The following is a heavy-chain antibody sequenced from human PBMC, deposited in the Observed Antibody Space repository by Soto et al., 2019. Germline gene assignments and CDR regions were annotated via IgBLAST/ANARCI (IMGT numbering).Heavy chain of an antibody. CDR2: ISYDGTNK. J-gene: IGHJ4*02. CDR1: GFTSRSYA. V-gene: IGHV3-30*01. D-gene: IGHD6-13*01. CDR3: ARGDSNSWSDY. Sequence: QVQLVESGGGVVQPGRSLRLSCAASGFTSRSYAMDWVRQAPGKGLEWVAVISYDGTNKYYADSVKGRFTISRDNSKNTLSLQMNSLRAEDTAVYYCARGDSNSWSDYWGQGTLVTVSS.